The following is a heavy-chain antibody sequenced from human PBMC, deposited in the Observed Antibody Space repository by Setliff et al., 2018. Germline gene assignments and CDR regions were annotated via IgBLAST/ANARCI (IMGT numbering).Heavy chain of an antibody. CDR2: INHSGST. J-gene: IGHJ6*02. Sequence: PSETLSLTCAAYGGSFSGYYWSWTRQPPGKGLEWIGEINHSGSTNYNPSLKSRVTISVDTSKNQFSLKLSSVTAANTAVYYCARGKVLYDYVWGSYRYEDYYYGMDVWGQGTTVTVSS. CDR3: ARGKVLYDYVWGSYRYEDYYYGMDV. V-gene: IGHV4-34*01. D-gene: IGHD3-16*02. CDR1: GGSFSGYY.